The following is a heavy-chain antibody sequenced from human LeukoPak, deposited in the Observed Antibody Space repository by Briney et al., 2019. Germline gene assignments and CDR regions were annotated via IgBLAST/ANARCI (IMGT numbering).Heavy chain of an antibody. J-gene: IGHJ4*02. CDR1: GFTFSSSW. CDR2: IKEDGSEK. CDR3: ARARIGMGY. Sequence: PGGSLRLSCAASGFTFSSSWTSWVRQAPGKGLESVANIKEDGSEKYYVDSVKGRFTISRDNAKNSLFLQMNSLRAEDTAVYYCARARIGMGYWGQGTLVTVSS. D-gene: IGHD1-26*01. V-gene: IGHV3-7*03.